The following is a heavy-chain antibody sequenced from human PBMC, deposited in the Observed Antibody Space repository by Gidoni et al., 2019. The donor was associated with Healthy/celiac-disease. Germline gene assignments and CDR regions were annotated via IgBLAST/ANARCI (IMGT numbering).Heavy chain of an antibody. CDR1: GFTFSSHA. Sequence: EVQLLESGGGLVQPGGYLRLSWAASGFTFSSHAMSWVRQAPGKGLGLVSAISGCVGSPYYADSVKGRFTISRDNSKNTLYLQMNSLRAEDTAVYYCAKDLRARYFDWLPYWGQGTLVTVSS. CDR2: ISGCVGSP. D-gene: IGHD3-9*01. CDR3: AKDLRARYFDWLPY. J-gene: IGHJ4*02. V-gene: IGHV3-23*01.